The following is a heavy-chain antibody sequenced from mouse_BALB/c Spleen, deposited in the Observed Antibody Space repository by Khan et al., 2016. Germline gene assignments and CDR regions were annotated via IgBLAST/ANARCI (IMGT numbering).Heavy chain of an antibody. CDR1: GYAFTSYN. Sequence: QLVQAGPELVKPGASVKVSCKASGYAFTSYNMYWVKQSHGQSLAWIVSIAPYNGGTNYNQKFKGKATLTVDKSSRTAFMHLYCLTPEDSAFYYCANNLLWYPMDDWGQGTSDTVSS. CDR3: ANNLLWYPMDD. V-gene: IGHV1S135*01. J-gene: IGHJ4*01. CDR2: IAPYNGGT. D-gene: IGHD2-1*01.